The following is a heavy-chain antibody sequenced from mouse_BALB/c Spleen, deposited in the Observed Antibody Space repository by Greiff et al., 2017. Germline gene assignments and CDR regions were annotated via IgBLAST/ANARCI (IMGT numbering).Heavy chain of an antibody. CDR3: AKLLLRSMDY. D-gene: IGHD1-1*01. Sequence: VKLVESGPGLVAPSQSLSITCTVSGFSLTSYGVHWVRQPPGKGLEWLGVLWAGGSTNYNSALMSRLSISKDNSKSQVFLKMNSLQTDDTAMYYCAKLLLRSMDYWGQGTSVTVSS. J-gene: IGHJ4*01. CDR1: GFSLTSYG. CDR2: LWAGGST. V-gene: IGHV2-9*02.